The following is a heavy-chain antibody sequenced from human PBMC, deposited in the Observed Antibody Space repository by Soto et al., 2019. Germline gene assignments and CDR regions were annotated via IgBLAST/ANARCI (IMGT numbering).Heavy chain of an antibody. Sequence: QVQLQESGPGLVKPSETLSLTCTVSGGSISSYYWTWVRQSPGKGLEWIGYVFSSGSTNYNPSLESRVPISLDTSKNQFSLKVISVTAADTAVYYCARRGKKSFYYYMDVWGKGTTVTVSS. J-gene: IGHJ6*03. CDR1: GGSISSYY. CDR3: ARRGKKSFYYYMDV. CDR2: VFSSGST. V-gene: IGHV4-59*08.